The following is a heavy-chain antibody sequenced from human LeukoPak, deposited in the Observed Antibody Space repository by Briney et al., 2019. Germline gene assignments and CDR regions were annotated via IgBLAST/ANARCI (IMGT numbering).Heavy chain of an antibody. V-gene: IGHV3-7*01. Sequence: GGSLRLSCAASGFTFSSYWMSWVRQAPGKGLEWVANIKQDGSEKYYVDSVKGRFTISRDNSKNTLYLQMNSLRAEDTAVYYCAKDRGYYYYMDVWGKGTTVTIPS. CDR2: IKQDGSEK. J-gene: IGHJ6*03. D-gene: IGHD1-26*01. CDR3: AKDRGYYYYMDV. CDR1: GFTFSSYW.